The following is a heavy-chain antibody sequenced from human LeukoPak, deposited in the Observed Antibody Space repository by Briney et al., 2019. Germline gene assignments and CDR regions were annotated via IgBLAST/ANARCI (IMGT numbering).Heavy chain of an antibody. CDR3: ARAGWGCSSTSCYKVDWFDP. D-gene: IGHD2-2*02. Sequence: GASVKVSCKASGYTFTGYYMHWVRQAPGQGREWMGWINPNSGGTNYAKKFQGRVTMTSDTSISTAYMELSRLRSDDTAVYYCARAGWGCSSTSCYKVDWFDPWGQGTLVTVSS. CDR2: INPNSGGT. CDR1: GYTFTGYY. V-gene: IGHV1-2*02. J-gene: IGHJ5*02.